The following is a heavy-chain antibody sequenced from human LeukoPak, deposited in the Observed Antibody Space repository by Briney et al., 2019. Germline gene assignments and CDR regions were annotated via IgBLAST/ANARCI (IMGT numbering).Heavy chain of an antibody. V-gene: IGHV3-64D*06. CDR3: VKDPGGYSSSWPPYYFDY. J-gene: IGHJ4*02. CDR1: GFTFSSYA. D-gene: IGHD6-13*01. Sequence: GGSLRLSCSASGFTFSSYAMHWVRQAPGKGLEYVSAISSNGGSTYYADSVKGRFTISRDNSKNTLYLQMSSLRAEDTAVYYCVKDPGGYSSSWPPYYFDYWGQGTLVTVSS. CDR2: ISSNGGST.